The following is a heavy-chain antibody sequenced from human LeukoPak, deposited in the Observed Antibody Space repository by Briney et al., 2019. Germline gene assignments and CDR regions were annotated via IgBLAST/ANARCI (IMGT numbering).Heavy chain of an antibody. Sequence: GGSLRLSCAASGFTFSSYAMNWVRQAPGKGLEWVSSISSTSRFIRYADSVKGRFSISRDNAKNSQYLQMNSLRADDTAVYYCARGGDSGSPSDYWGQGTLVTVSS. CDR1: GFTFSSYA. CDR2: ISSTSRFI. V-gene: IGHV3-21*01. J-gene: IGHJ4*02. D-gene: IGHD3-10*01. CDR3: ARGGDSGSPSDY.